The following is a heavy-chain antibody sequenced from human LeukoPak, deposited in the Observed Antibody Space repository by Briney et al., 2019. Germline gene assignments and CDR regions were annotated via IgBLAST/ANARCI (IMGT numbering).Heavy chain of an antibody. Sequence: ASVKVSCKASGYTFTSYAMHWVRQAPGQRLEWMGWINAGNGNTKYSQEFQGRVTITRDTSASTAYMELSSLRSEDTAVYSCARGVATNRYYFDYWGQGTLVTVSS. CDR3: ARGVATNRYYFDY. CDR2: INAGNGNT. J-gene: IGHJ4*02. D-gene: IGHD5-12*01. CDR1: GYTFTSYA. V-gene: IGHV1-3*01.